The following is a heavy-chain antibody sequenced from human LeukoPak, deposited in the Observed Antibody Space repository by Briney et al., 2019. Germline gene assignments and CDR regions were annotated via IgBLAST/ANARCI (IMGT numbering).Heavy chain of an antibody. CDR3: ARDRDSGTYSDY. V-gene: IGHV4-4*07. D-gene: IGHD1-26*01. CDR2: IYTNGNT. CDR1: DDSIIGYY. Sequence: PSETLSLTCTVSDDSIIGYYWSWLRQPAGKGLEWIGRIYTNGNTNYNPSLKSRVTMSVDTSKNQFSLKLSSVTAADTAVYYCARDRDSGTYSDYWGQGTLVTVSS. J-gene: IGHJ4*02.